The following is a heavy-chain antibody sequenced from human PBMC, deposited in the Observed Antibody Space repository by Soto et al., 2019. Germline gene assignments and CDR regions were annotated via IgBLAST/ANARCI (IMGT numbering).Heavy chain of an antibody. D-gene: IGHD3-10*01. CDR1: GFTFSSYS. Sequence: GGSLRLSCAASGFTFSSYSMNWVRQAPGKGLEWVSSISSSSSYIYYADSVKGRFTISRDNAKNSLYLQMNSLRAEDTAVYYCARVPPNEVIIRTGDYWGQGTLVTVSS. V-gene: IGHV3-21*01. J-gene: IGHJ4*02. CDR3: ARVPPNEVIIRTGDY. CDR2: ISSSSSYI.